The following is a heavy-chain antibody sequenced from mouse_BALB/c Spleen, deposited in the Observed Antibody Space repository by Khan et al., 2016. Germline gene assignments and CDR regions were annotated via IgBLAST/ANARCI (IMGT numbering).Heavy chain of an antibody. CDR1: GFTFSNYW. D-gene: IGHD2-13*01. Sequence: EVKLEEPGGGLVQPGGSMQLSCVASGFTFSNYWMNWVRQSPEKGLEWVAEIKLKSNNYATHYAESVKGRFTISRDDSKSSVYLHMNNLRGEDAGIYYCTMPGGDYYWGQGTTLTVSS. CDR3: TMPGGDYY. CDR2: IKLKSNNYAT. J-gene: IGHJ2*01. V-gene: IGHV6-6*02.